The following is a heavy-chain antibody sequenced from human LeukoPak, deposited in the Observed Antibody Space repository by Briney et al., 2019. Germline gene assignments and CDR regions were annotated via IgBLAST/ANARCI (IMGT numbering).Heavy chain of an antibody. CDR1: GYTSTSYD. J-gene: IGHJ6*03. CDR2: MNPNSGNT. D-gene: IGHD3-3*01. CDR3: ARGIGPDDFWSGWGYYYYYYMDV. Sequence: ASVKVSCKASGYTSTSYDINWVRQATGQGLEWMGWMNPNSGNTGYAQKFQGRVTMTGNTSISTAYMELSSLRSEDTAVYYCARGIGPDDFWSGWGYYYYYYMDVWGKGTTVTVSS. V-gene: IGHV1-8*01.